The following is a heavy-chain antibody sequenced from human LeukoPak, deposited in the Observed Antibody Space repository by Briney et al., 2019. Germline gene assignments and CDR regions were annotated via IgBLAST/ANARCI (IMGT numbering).Heavy chain of an antibody. J-gene: IGHJ6*02. CDR3: ARVKGEGSSDV. V-gene: IGHV3-53*01. CDR1: GFTVSNSY. D-gene: IGHD3-16*01. Sequence: PGGSLRLSCAASGFTVSNSYMTWVRQAPGKGLEWVSVVYSGENTHYADSVTGRFTISRDKSKNTLYLQMNSLRAEDTALYYCARVKGEGSSDVWGQGTTVTVSS. CDR2: VYSGENT.